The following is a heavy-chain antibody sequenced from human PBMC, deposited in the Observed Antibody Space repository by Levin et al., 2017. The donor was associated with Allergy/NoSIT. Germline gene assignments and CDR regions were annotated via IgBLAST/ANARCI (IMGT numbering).Heavy chain of an antibody. D-gene: IGHD3-9*01. CDR2: IYYNGST. CDR3: ARGRWGTGYFLTGPYLLDS. J-gene: IGHJ4*02. Sequence: SQTLSLTCTVSGGSISSVDYYWSWIRQPPGKGLEWIGYIYYNGSTYYNPSLKSRVVISVDTSKNQFSLKLTSVTAADTAVYYCARGRWGTGYFLTGPYLLDSWGQGTLVPVSS. V-gene: IGHV4-30-4*01. CDR1: GGSISSVDYY.